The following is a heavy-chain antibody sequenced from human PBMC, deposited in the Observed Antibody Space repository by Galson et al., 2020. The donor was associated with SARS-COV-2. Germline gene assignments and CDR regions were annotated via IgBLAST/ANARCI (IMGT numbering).Heavy chain of an antibody. J-gene: IGHJ6*02. CDR1: GGTFSSYA. D-gene: IGHD2-21*01. V-gene: IGHV1-69*13. CDR2: IIPIFGTA. Sequence: SVTVSCKASGGTFSSYAISWVRQAPGQGLEWMGGIIPIFGTANYAQKFQGRVTITADESTSTAYMELSSLRSEDTVVYYFARAEGEPSDYYYYGMDVWGQGTTVTVSS. CDR3: ARAEGEPSDYYYYGMDV.